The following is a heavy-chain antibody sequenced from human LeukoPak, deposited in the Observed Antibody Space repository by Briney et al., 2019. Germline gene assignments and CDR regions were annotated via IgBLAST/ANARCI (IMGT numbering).Heavy chain of an antibody. CDR3: ASRPAGTTWYGVFDY. V-gene: IGHV4-59*11. D-gene: IGHD6-13*01. Sequence: SETLSLTCTVSGASINDHYWSWIRQPPGKRLEWMGYVFNSGSTNYNPSLRSRVTMSLDTSRDQFFLRLSSVTAADTAVYYCASRPAGTTWYGVFDYWSQGTLVTVSS. CDR1: GASINDHY. CDR2: VFNSGST. J-gene: IGHJ4*02.